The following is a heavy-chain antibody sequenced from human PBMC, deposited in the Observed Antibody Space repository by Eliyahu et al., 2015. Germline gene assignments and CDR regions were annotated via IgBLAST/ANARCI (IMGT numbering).Heavy chain of an antibody. Sequence: EVQLLXSGGGLVQPGGSLRLXCXGXGFTFSNYAMTGVRQAPGKGLEWVSAISGSAESTYYAASVKGRFTISRDNSRNTLYLQMNSXRAEDTAIYYCAKGGNVVTLLSAVWGQGTLVTVSS. CDR2: ISGSAEST. CDR1: GFTFSNYA. V-gene: IGHV3-23*01. CDR3: AKGGNVVTLLSAV. D-gene: IGHD4-23*01. J-gene: IGHJ4*02.